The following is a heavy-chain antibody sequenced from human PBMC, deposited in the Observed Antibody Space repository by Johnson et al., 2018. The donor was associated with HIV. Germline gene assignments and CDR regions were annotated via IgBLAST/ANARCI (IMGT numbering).Heavy chain of an antibody. CDR1: GFTFSSYW. CDR3: ARYSGSYWPDAFDI. J-gene: IGHJ3*02. CDR2: IKQDGSEK. Sequence: VQLVESGGGLVQPGGSLRLSCAASGFTFSSYWMSWVRQAPGKGLEWVANIKQDGSEKYYVDSVKGRFTISRDNAKNSLYLQMNSLRAEDTAVYYCARYSGSYWPDAFDIWGQGTMVTVSS. D-gene: IGHD1-26*01. V-gene: IGHV3-7*01.